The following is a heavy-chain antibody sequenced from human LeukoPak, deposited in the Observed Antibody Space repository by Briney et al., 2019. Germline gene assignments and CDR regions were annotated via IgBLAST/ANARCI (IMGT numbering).Heavy chain of an antibody. Sequence: SVKVSCKASGYTFTGYYMHWVRQAPGQGLEWMGGIIPIFGTANYAQKFQGRVTITADESTSTAYMELSSLRSEDTAVYYCAREVRGVIGSSPQPMGYFDLWGRGTLVTVSS. CDR1: GYTFTGYY. CDR2: IIPIFGTA. J-gene: IGHJ2*01. CDR3: AREVRGVIGSSPQPMGYFDL. V-gene: IGHV1-69*13. D-gene: IGHD3-10*01.